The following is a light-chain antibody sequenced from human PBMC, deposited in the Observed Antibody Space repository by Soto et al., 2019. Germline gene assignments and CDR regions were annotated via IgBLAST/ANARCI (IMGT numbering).Light chain of an antibody. CDR1: QSVSSY. J-gene: IGKJ4*01. V-gene: IGKV3-11*01. Sequence: EIVLTQSPATLSLSPGERATLSCRASQSVSSYLAWYHQKPGQAPRLLIYDASNRATGIPARFSGSGSGTDFNLTISSLEPEDFATYYCQQRSNSPPVTFGGGTKVAIK. CDR2: DAS. CDR3: QQRSNSPPVT.